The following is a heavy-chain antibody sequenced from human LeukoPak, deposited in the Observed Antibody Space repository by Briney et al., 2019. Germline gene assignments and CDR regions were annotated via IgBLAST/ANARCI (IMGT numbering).Heavy chain of an antibody. Sequence: SETLSLTCTVSGGSISSYYWSWIRQPPGKGLEWIGYIYYSGSTNYNPSLKSRVTISVDTSKNQFSLKLSSVTAADTAVYYCARSHRIIGYGYDSSGYYLYFDYWGQGTLVTVSS. V-gene: IGHV4-59*01. CDR3: ARSHRIIGYGYDSSGYYLYFDY. D-gene: IGHD3-22*01. CDR1: GGSISSYY. CDR2: IYYSGST. J-gene: IGHJ4*02.